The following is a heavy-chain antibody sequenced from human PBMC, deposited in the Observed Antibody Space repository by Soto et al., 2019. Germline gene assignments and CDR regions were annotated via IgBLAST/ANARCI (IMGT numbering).Heavy chain of an antibody. J-gene: IGHJ4*02. Sequence: QITLKESGPTLVKPTQTLTLTCTFSGFSLSTSGVGVGWIRQPPGKALEWLALIYWDDAKHYSPSLKSRLTTPKDPSKNRGVLKRTNRDPVDTAKYYCPPKGGGDRILDYWGQGTLVTVSS. CDR1: GFSLSTSGVG. CDR3: PPKGGGDRILDY. D-gene: IGHD3-16*01. CDR2: IYWDDAK. V-gene: IGHV2-5*02.